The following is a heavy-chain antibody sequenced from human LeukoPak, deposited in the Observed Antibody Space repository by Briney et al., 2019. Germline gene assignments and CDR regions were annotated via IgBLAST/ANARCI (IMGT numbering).Heavy chain of an antibody. V-gene: IGHV3-30*03. CDR2: ISYDGSNK. D-gene: IGHD2-15*01. Sequence: GRSLRLSCAASGFTFSSYGMHWVRQAPGKGLEWVAVISYDGSNKYYADSVKGRFTIYGDNSKNTLYLQMNSLRAEDTAVYYCTVVAAPLDAFDIWGQGTMVTVSS. CDR1: GFTFSSYG. CDR3: TVVAAPLDAFDI. J-gene: IGHJ3*02.